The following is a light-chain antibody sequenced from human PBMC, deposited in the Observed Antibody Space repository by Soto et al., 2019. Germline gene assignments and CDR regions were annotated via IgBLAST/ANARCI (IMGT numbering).Light chain of an antibody. CDR2: AAS. J-gene: IGKJ1*01. Sequence: DITMTQSPSSLSASVRDRVTITCRASQGISNYLAWYQQKPGKVPKLLIYAASTLQSGVRSRFSGSGSGTDFTLTISRLQPEDVATYYCQKYDSAPWTFGQGTKVEIK. CDR3: QKYDSAPWT. V-gene: IGKV1-27*01. CDR1: QGISNY.